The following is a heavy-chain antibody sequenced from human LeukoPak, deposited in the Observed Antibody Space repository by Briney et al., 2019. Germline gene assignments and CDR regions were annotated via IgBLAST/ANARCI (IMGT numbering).Heavy chain of an antibody. J-gene: IGHJ4*02. Sequence: SETLSLTCTVSGGSISSSSYYWGWIRQPPGKGLEWIGSIYYSGSTYYNPSLKSRVTISVDTSKNQFSLKLSSVTAADTAVYYCARAPGSGYYYGSGSSTSFDYWGQGTLVTVSS. CDR1: GGSISSSSYY. D-gene: IGHD3-10*01. CDR2: IYYSGST. CDR3: ARAPGSGYYYGSGSSTSFDY. V-gene: IGHV4-39*01.